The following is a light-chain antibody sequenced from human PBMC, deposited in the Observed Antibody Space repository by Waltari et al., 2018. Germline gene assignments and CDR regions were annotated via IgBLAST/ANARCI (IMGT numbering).Light chain of an antibody. J-gene: IGKJ1*01. CDR3: QHYVRLPAT. V-gene: IGKV3-20*01. CDR2: GAS. Sequence: EIVLTQSPGTLSLSPGERATLSCRASQSVGRTLAWYQQKPGQAPRLRIYGASVRATGIPDRFSGSGSGTDFSLTIARLEPEDFAVYYCQHYVRLPATFGQGTKVEIK. CDR1: QSVGRT.